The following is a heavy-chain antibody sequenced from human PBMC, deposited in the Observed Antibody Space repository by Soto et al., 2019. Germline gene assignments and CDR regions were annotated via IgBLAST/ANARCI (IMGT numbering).Heavy chain of an antibody. CDR2: IIPIFGTA. Sequence: QVQLVQSGAEVKKPGSSVKVSCKASGGTFSSYAISWVRQAPGQGLEWMGGIIPIFGTANYAQKFQGRVTITADESTSTAYMELSSLRSEDTAVYYCARGRYSSSSEDHYYGMDVWGQGTTVTVSS. J-gene: IGHJ6*02. V-gene: IGHV1-69*01. CDR1: GGTFSSYA. CDR3: ARGRYSSSSEDHYYGMDV. D-gene: IGHD6-6*01.